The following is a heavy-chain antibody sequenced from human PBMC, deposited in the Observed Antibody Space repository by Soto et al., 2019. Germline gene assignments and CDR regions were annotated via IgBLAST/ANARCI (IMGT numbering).Heavy chain of an antibody. CDR2: INHSGST. J-gene: IGHJ6*02. CDR1: GGSFSGYY. V-gene: IGHV4-34*01. Sequence: SETLSLTCAVYGGSFSGYYWSWIRQPPGKGLEWIGEINHSGSTNYNPSLKSRVTISVDTSKNQFSLKLSSVTAADTAVYYCARGRVVAAKIRGYYGMDVWGHGTLVTVSS. CDR3: ARGRVVAAKIRGYYGMDV. D-gene: IGHD6-13*01.